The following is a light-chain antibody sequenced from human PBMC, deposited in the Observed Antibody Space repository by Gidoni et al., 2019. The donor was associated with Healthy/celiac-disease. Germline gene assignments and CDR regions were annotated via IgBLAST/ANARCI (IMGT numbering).Light chain of an antibody. CDR1: KSLLHSNGYNY. CDR2: LGS. J-gene: IGKJ4*01. V-gene: IGKV2-28*01. CDR3: MQALQTPPT. Sequence: DIVMPQSPLSLPVTPGEPASISCRSIKSLLHSNGYNYLDWYLQKPGQSPQLLIYLGSNRASGVPDRFIGSGSGTDFTLKISRVEAEDVGVYYCMQALQTPPTFGGGTKVEIK.